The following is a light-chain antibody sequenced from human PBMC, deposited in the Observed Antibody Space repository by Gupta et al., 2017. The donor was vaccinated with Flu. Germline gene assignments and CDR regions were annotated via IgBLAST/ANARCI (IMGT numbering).Light chain of an antibody. Sequence: GGNNIGSKNVHWYQQKPGQAPVLVVQDDSDRPSGIPDRFSGSNSGNTATLTISTVEAGDDADYYCQVWDSSSGHQVFGGGTKLTVL. CDR1: NIGSKN. V-gene: IGLV3-21*02. J-gene: IGLJ3*02. CDR2: DDS. CDR3: QVWDSSSGHQV.